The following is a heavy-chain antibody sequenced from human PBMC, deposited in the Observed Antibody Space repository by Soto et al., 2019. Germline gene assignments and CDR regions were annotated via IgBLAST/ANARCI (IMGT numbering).Heavy chain of an antibody. J-gene: IGHJ3*02. CDR1: GFSLNTSGVG. Sequence: QITLKESGPTLVKPTQTLTLTCTFSGFSLNTSGVGMGWIRQPPGKALEWLALIYWDDDKRYSPSLRSRLIISKDTSKNQVVLTMTNMDPVDTATDYCAHRRGVRDVIGAFDIWGQGTMVTVSS. CDR3: AHRRGVRDVIGAFDI. CDR2: IYWDDDK. D-gene: IGHD3-10*01. V-gene: IGHV2-5*02.